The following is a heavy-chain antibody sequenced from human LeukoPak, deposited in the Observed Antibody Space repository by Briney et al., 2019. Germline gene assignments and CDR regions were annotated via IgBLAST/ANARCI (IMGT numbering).Heavy chain of an antibody. D-gene: IGHD3-16*01. J-gene: IGHJ5*02. CDR2: IYYSGST. V-gene: IGHV4-39*07. Sequence: SETLSLTCTVSGGSINSNSYYWGWIRQPPGKGLEWFVSIYYSGSTYYNPSLKSRVTISVDTSKNQFSLKLSSVTAADTAVYYCARGHYDYVQGLNTYNWFDPWGQGTLVTVSS. CDR3: ARGHYDYVQGLNTYNWFDP. CDR1: GGSINSNSYY.